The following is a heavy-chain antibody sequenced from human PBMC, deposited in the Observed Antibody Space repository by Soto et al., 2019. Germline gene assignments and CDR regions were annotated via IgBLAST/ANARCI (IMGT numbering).Heavy chain of an antibody. CDR3: AKYCSSDVCFDY. Sequence: GGSLRLSCAYSGFTFSSCSINWVRQAPGKGLEWVSFISGSGDTKYYADSVKGRFTISRDNAKNSLYLQMSSLRDEDTAVYYCAKYCSSDVCFDYWGQGTLVTVSS. V-gene: IGHV3-48*02. CDR2: ISGSGDTK. D-gene: IGHD2-8*01. CDR1: GFTFSSCS. J-gene: IGHJ4*02.